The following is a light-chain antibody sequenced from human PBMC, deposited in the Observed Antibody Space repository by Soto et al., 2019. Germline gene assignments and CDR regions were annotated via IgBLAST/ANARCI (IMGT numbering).Light chain of an antibody. CDR2: GNS. J-gene: IGLJ1*01. Sequence: QPVRTRPPSGSGAPGQRVTISCTESSSNIGAGYDVHWYQQLPGTAPKLLIYGNSNRPSGVPDRFSGSKSGTSASLAITGLQSEDEEDYYCQTSYSSRSGSDVFGTGTKVPVL. CDR3: QTSYSSRSGSDV. CDR1: SSNIGAGYD. V-gene: IGLV1-40*01.